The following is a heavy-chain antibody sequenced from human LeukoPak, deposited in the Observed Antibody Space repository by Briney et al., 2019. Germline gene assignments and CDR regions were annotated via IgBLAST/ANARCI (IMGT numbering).Heavy chain of an antibody. CDR1: GYTFTGYY. CDR2: INPNSGGT. V-gene: IGHV1-2*02. J-gene: IGHJ4*02. CDR3: ARDMGFYYYGSGSYCFDY. D-gene: IGHD3-10*01. Sequence: ASVKVSCKASGYTFTGYYMHWVRQAPGQGLEWMGWINPNSGGTNYAQKFQGRVTMTRDTSISTAYMELSRLRSDDTAVYYCARDMGFYYYGSGSYCFDYWGQGTLVTVSS.